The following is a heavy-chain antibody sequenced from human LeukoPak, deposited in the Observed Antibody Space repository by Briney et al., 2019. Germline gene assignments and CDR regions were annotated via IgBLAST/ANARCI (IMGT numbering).Heavy chain of an antibody. CDR2: IYPGDSDT. J-gene: IGHJ4*02. D-gene: IGHD2-2*01. CDR1: GYSFTSYW. CDR3: ARPKVDCSSTSCPYYFDY. Sequence: GESLKISCKGSGYSFTSYWIGWVRQMPGKGLEWMGIIYPGDSDTRYSPSFQGQVTISADKSISTAYLQWSSLKASDTAMYYCARPKVDCSSTSCPYYFDYWGQGTLVTVSS. V-gene: IGHV5-51*01.